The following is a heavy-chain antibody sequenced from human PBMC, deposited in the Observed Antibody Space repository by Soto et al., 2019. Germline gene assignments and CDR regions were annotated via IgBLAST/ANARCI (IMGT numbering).Heavy chain of an antibody. V-gene: IGHV4-59*01. Sequence: SETLSLTCTVSGGSISSYYWSWIRQPPGKGLEWIGYIYYSGSTNYNPSLKSRVTISVDTSKNQFSLKLSSVTAADTAVYYCARFGVTSFRVVSACRDGWSQGTTGTVAS. J-gene: IGHJ6*02. D-gene: IGHD3-3*01. CDR1: GGSISSYY. CDR3: ARFGVTSFRVVSACRDG. CDR2: IYYSGST.